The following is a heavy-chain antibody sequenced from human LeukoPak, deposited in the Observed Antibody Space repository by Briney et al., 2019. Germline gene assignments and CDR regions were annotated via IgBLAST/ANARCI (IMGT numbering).Heavy chain of an antibody. Sequence: PSETLSLTCTVSGGSISSSSYYWGWIRQPPGKGLEWIGSIYYSGSTYYNPSLKSRVTISVDTSKNQFSLKLSSVTAADTAVYYCARDPREWFGELLRGPFFDYWGQGTLVTVSS. CDR2: IYYSGST. D-gene: IGHD3-10*01. J-gene: IGHJ4*02. V-gene: IGHV4-39*07. CDR3: ARDPREWFGELLRGPFFDY. CDR1: GGSISSSSYY.